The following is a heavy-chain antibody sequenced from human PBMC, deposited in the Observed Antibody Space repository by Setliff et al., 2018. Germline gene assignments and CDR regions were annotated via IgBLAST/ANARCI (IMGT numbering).Heavy chain of an antibody. V-gene: IGHV3-23*01. CDR3: AKDVVGYSSTWPKRDYFDS. CDR1: GLTFNTYA. J-gene: IGHJ4*02. D-gene: IGHD6-13*01. CDR2: ISDTAIGI. Sequence: GGSLRLSCAASGLTFNTYAMSWVRQPPGKGLEWVSSISDTAIGIYYTGSVRGRFTISRDNSKKILFLQMNSLRVEDTAIYYCAKDVVGYSSTWPKRDYFDSWGQGTLVTVS.